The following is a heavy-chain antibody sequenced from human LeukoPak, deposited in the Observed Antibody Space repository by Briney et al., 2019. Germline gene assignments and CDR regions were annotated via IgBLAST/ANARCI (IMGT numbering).Heavy chain of an antibody. CDR3: VRGRGESGYDYFDY. Sequence: GGSLRLSCAASGFIFTHYGMHWVRQAPGKGLEWVAIIWHGGNNIYYVDSAKGRFTISRDNSKNTLFLQMNSLRAEDTAVYYCVRGRGESGYDYFDYWGQGTLVTVSS. V-gene: IGHV3-33*02. J-gene: IGHJ4*02. CDR2: IWHGGNNI. CDR1: GFIFTHYG. D-gene: IGHD5-12*01.